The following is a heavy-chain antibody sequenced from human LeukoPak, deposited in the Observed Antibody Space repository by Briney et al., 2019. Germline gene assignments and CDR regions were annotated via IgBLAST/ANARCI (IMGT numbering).Heavy chain of an antibody. J-gene: IGHJ4*02. V-gene: IGHV4-34*01. CDR3: ASGGDTAMVKRYFDY. Sequence: SETLSLTCAVYGVSFSGYYWSWIRQPPGKGLEWIGEINHSGSTNYNPSLKSRVTISVDTSKNQFSLKLSSVTAADTAVYYCASGGDTAMVKRYFDYWGQGTLVTVSS. CDR2: INHSGST. D-gene: IGHD5-18*01. CDR1: GVSFSGYY.